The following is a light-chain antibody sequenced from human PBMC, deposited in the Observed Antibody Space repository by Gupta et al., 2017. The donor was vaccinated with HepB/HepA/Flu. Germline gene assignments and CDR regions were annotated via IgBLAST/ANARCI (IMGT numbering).Light chain of an antibody. V-gene: IGKV1-39*01. CDR1: QTICTY. J-gene: IGKJ2*04. Sequence: DLQMTPSPSSLSASVGDRVTITCRASQTICTYLNWYQQKPGKAPKLLISAASSLHSGVPSRFTGSGSGTDFTLSISSLQPEDFATYYCQQSYSALCSFGQGTKVEIK. CDR2: AAS. CDR3: QQSYSALCS.